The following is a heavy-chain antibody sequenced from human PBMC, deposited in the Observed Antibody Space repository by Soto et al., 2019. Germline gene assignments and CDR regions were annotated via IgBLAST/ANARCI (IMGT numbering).Heavy chain of an antibody. CDR3: ARDGVKHYYDSSGYSYYYYYYGMDV. D-gene: IGHD3-22*01. J-gene: IGHJ6*02. Sequence: EVQLVESGGGLVQPGGSLRLSCAASGFIFSSYSMNWVRQAPGKGLEWVSYISSSSSTIYYADSVKGRFTISRDNAKNSLYLQMNSLRDEDTAVYYCARDGVKHYYDSSGYSYYYYYYGMDVWGQGTTVTVSS. V-gene: IGHV3-48*02. CDR2: ISSSSSTI. CDR1: GFIFSSYS.